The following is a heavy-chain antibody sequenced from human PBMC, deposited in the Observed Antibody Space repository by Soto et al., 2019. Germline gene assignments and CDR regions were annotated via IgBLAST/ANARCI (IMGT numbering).Heavy chain of an antibody. V-gene: IGHV1-46*01. Sequence: GASVKVSCKASGYIFTTYYMHWVRQAPGQGLEWMGIINPSGGSTRYAQKFQGRVTMTRDTSTSTVYMELNSLRSEDTAVYYCARGPLDFWSGYYPDYWGQGSLVTVSS. CDR1: GYIFTTYY. J-gene: IGHJ4*02. D-gene: IGHD3-3*01. CDR2: INPSGGST. CDR3: ARGPLDFWSGYYPDY.